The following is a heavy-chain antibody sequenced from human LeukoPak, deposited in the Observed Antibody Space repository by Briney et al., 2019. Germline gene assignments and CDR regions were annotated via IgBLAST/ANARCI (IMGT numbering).Heavy chain of an antibody. CDR2: IYYSKNT. CDR1: GGSISSSSAY. Sequence: PSETLSLTCTVSGGSISSSSAYWGWIRQPPGKGLEWIRSIYYSKNTYYNPSLKSRVTISADTSKNQFSLTLGSVSATDTAVYYCVSPRGFSHGCFDYWGQGTLVTVSS. CDR3: VSPRGFSHGCFDY. D-gene: IGHD5-18*01. V-gene: IGHV4-39*01. J-gene: IGHJ4*02.